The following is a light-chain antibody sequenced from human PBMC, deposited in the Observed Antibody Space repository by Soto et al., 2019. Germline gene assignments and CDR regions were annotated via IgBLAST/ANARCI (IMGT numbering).Light chain of an antibody. Sequence: EILMTQSPATLSVSPGESATLSCRASQSVSSNLAWHQQKTGQAPRILMYDASTRATGISARFSGSGSGTEFTLTISRLQSEDFAVYYCQQYHNWPITFGPGTDWRL. V-gene: IGKV3-15*01. CDR1: QSVSSN. CDR2: DAS. CDR3: QQYHNWPIT. J-gene: IGKJ5*01.